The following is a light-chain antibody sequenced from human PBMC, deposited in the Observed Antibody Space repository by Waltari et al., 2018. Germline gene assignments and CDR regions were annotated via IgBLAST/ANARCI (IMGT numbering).Light chain of an antibody. CDR1: QNINKY. CDR2: AS. CDR3: QKYGSLPAT. V-gene: IGKV3-20*01. Sequence: EIMLTQSPGTLSLSPGERATLSCRASQNINKYLAWYQHKPGQAPRLLIYASSRATGIPDRFSGSGSGTDFSLTISRLEPEDFAVYYCQKYGSLPATFGQGTKVEIK. J-gene: IGKJ1*01.